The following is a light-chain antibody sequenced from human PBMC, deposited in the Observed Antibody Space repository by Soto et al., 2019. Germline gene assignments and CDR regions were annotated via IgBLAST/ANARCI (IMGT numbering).Light chain of an antibody. CDR3: QQYGSSPGT. J-gene: IGKJ1*01. V-gene: IGKV3-20*01. CDR1: QSISNY. CDR2: DAS. Sequence: EIVLTQSPGTVSLSPGERATLSCRASQSISNYLAWYQQKPGQAPRLLIYDASNRATGIPDRFSGSGSGTDFTLTISRLEPEDFAVYYCQQYGSSPGTFGQGTKVDI.